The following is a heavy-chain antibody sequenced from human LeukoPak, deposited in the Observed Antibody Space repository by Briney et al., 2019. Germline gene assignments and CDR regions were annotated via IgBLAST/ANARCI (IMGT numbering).Heavy chain of an antibody. CDR1: GGSITSAFSS. CDR2: THYTETT. CDR3: ARDEGS. V-gene: IGHV4-39*02. J-gene: IGHJ5*02. Sequence: SETLSLTCTVSGGSITSAFSSWGWIRQTPGKGLEWTGTTHYTETTYYNPSLKSRLTISVDTSKKQFSLKLSSVTAADTAVYYCARDEGSWGQGTLVTVSS.